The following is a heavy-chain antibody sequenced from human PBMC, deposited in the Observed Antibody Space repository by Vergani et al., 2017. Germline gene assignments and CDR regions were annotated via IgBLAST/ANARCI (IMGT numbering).Heavy chain of an antibody. D-gene: IGHD1-14*01. J-gene: IGHJ6*03. CDR3: ARDQAPEYYYYYMDV. CDR2: INPNSGGT. Sequence: QVQLVQSGAEVKKPGASVKVSCKASGYTFTGYYMHWVRQAPGQGLEWMGWINPNSGGTNYAQKFQGRVTMTRDTSISTAYMELSRLRSDDTAVYYCARDQAPEYYYYYMDVWGKGTTVTVSS. CDR1: GYTFTGYY. V-gene: IGHV1-2*02.